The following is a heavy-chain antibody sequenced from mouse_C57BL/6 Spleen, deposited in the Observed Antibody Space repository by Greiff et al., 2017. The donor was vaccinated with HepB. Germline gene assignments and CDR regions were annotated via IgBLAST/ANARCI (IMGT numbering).Heavy chain of an antibody. CDR3: ARRGHYYGGYAMDY. CDR2: INSDGGST. J-gene: IGHJ4*01. D-gene: IGHD1-2*01. CDR1: EYEFPSHD. Sequence: EVMLVESGGGLVQPGESLKLSCESNEYEFPSHDMSWVRKTPEKRLELVAAINSDGGSTYYPDTMERRFIISRDNTKKTLYLQRSSRRSEDTALYYCARRGHYYGGYAMDYWGQGTSVTVSS. V-gene: IGHV5-2*01.